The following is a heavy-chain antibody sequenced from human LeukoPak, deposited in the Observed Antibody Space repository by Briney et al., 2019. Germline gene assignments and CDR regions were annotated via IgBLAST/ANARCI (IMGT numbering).Heavy chain of an antibody. CDR3: AKDRMATITGFDY. Sequence: GGSLRLSCAASGFTFSSYGMHWVRQAPGKGLQWVAVIWYDGSNKYYADTVKGRFTISRDNSKNTLYLQMNSLRAEDTAVYYCAKDRMATITGFDYWGQGTLVTVSS. D-gene: IGHD5-24*01. V-gene: IGHV3-33*06. CDR1: GFTFSSYG. J-gene: IGHJ4*02. CDR2: IWYDGSNK.